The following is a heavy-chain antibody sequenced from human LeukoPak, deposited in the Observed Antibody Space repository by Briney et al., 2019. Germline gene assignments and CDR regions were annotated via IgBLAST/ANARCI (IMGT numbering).Heavy chain of an antibody. Sequence: ASVKVSCKASGYTFTSYYMHWVRQAPGQGLEWMGIINPSGGSTSYAQKFQGRVTMTRDVSTSTVYMELSSLRSEDTAVYYCARNYYDSSGYNWFDPWGQGTLVTVSS. CDR3: ARNYYDSSGYNWFDP. D-gene: IGHD3-22*01. J-gene: IGHJ5*02. CDR1: GYTFTSYY. CDR2: INPSGGST. V-gene: IGHV1-46*01.